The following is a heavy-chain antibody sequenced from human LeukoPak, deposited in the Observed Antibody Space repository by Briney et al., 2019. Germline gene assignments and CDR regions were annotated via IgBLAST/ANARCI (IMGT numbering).Heavy chain of an antibody. CDR1: GGSISSVGYF. CDR2: IFNTGRA. Sequence: SETLSLTCAVSGGSISSVGYFWSWLRQNPGTGLEYIGYIFNTGRASYNPSLRSRVTMSVDTPNNQFSLRLISVTAADTAVYYCATLVPVYSSGWYYVDYWGQGTLVTVSS. CDR3: ATLVPVYSSGWYYVDY. J-gene: IGHJ4*02. D-gene: IGHD6-19*01. V-gene: IGHV4-31*11.